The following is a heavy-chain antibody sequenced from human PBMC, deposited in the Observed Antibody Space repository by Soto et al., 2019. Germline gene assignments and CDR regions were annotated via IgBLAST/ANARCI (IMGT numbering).Heavy chain of an antibody. CDR3: ARGVVVSGKYYDYGMDV. J-gene: IGHJ6*02. CDR2: INHSGST. CDR1: GGSFGGYY. Sequence: SETLSLTCAVYGGSFGGYYWSWIRQPPGKGLEWIGEINHSGSTNYNPSLKSRVTISVDTSKNQFSLKLSSVTAADTAVYYCARGVVVSGKYYDYGMDVWGQGTTVTVPS. V-gene: IGHV4-34*01. D-gene: IGHD3-22*01.